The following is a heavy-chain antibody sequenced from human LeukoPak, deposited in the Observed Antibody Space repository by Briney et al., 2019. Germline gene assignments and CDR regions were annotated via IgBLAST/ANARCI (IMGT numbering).Heavy chain of an antibody. V-gene: IGHV1-69*13. J-gene: IGHJ4*02. Sequence: SVKVSCKASGGTFSSYAISWVRQAPGQGLEWMGGIIPIFGTANYAQKFQGRVTITADESTSTAYMELSSLRSEDTAVYYCARAPPEYYYDSSGYDFRYWGQGTLVTVSP. D-gene: IGHD3-22*01. CDR1: GGTFSSYA. CDR3: ARAPPEYYYDSSGYDFRY. CDR2: IIPIFGTA.